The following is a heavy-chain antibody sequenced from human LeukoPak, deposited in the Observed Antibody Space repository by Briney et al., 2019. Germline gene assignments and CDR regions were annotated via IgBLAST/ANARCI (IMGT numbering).Heavy chain of an antibody. CDR2: INHSGST. J-gene: IGHJ3*02. CDR1: GGSISSYY. D-gene: IGHD3-22*01. V-gene: IGHV4-34*01. CDR3: ARHRRGMIVVVKNAFDI. Sequence: PSETLSLTCTVSGGSISSYYWSWIRQPPGKGLEWIGEINHSGSTNYNPSLKSRVTISVDTSKNQFSLKLSSVTAADTAVYYCARHRRGMIVVVKNAFDIWGQGTMVTVSS.